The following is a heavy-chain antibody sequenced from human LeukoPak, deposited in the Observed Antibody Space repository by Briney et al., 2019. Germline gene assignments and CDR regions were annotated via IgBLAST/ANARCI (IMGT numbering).Heavy chain of an antibody. V-gene: IGHV4-31*03. J-gene: IGHJ4*02. CDR2: IYYSGST. CDR3: ARVYGDFPAYYFDY. Sequence: SQTLSLTCTVSGGSISSGGYYWSWIRQHPGKGLEWIGYIYYSGSTYYNPSLESRVTISVDTSKNQFSVKLSSVTAADTAVYYCARVYGDFPAYYFDYWGQGTLVTVSS. CDR1: GGSISSGGYY. D-gene: IGHD4-17*01.